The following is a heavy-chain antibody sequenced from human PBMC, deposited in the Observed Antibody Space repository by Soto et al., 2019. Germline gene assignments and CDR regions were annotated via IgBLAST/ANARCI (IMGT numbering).Heavy chain of an antibody. CDR1: GFTFSSYA. J-gene: IGHJ2*01. V-gene: IGHV3-23*01. CDR3: AKVAGGLGYFDL. Sequence: PGGSLRLSCAASGFTFSSYAMSWVRQAPGKGLEWVSAISGSGGSTYYADSVKGRFTISRDNSKNTLYLQLNGLTSDDTAVHYCAKVAGGLGYFDLWGRGTLVTVSS. CDR2: ISGSGGST. D-gene: IGHD3-16*01.